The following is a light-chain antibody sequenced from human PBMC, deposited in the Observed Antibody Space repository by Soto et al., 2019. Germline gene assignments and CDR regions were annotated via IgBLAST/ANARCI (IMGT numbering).Light chain of an antibody. V-gene: IGLV2-14*01. CDR2: EVS. CDR3: TSYTSSSTLDV. CDR1: SSDVGSYNY. J-gene: IGLJ1*01. Sequence: QSALTQPASVSGSPGQSITISCTGTSSDVGSYNYVSWYQQHPGKAPKLIIYEVSNRPTGVSNRFSGSKSGHTASLTISGLQAEDEADYFCTSYTSSSTLDVFGTGTKLTVL.